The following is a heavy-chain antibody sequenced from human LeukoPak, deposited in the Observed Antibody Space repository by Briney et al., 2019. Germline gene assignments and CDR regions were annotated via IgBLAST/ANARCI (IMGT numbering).Heavy chain of an antibody. Sequence: SVQVSCKASGGTFSSYAISWVRQAPGQGLEWMGGIIPIFGTANYAQKFQGRVTITADESTSTAYMELSSLRSEDTAVYYCARNRPKWGIDYWGQGALVTVSS. V-gene: IGHV1-69*01. CDR2: IIPIFGTA. D-gene: IGHD7-27*01. CDR1: GGTFSSYA. J-gene: IGHJ4*02. CDR3: ARNRPKWGIDY.